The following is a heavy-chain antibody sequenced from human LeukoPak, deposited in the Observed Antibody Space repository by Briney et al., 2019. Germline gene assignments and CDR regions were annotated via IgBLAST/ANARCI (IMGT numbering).Heavy chain of an antibody. CDR2: IGASGAYT. CDR1: GFTFSSYA. Sequence: TGGSLRLSCAASGFTFSSYAMNWVRQAPGKGLEGVSAIGASGAYTFYADSVKGRFTISRYNSRNSLYMQMNSLRAEDTAVYYCARGQLWSIYAFDIWGQGTMVTVSS. V-gene: IGHV3-23*01. CDR3: ARGQLWSIYAFDI. J-gene: IGHJ3*02. D-gene: IGHD5-18*01.